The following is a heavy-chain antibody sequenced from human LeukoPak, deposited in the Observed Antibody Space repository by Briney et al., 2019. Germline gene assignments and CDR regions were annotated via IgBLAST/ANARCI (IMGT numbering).Heavy chain of an antibody. D-gene: IGHD1-1*01. CDR1: GFSFSNSG. V-gene: IGHV3-23*01. J-gene: IGHJ4*02. CDR3: SKWNGYGDY. CDR2: ISGGGANT. Sequence: GGSLRLSCAASGFSFSNSGMSWVRQGPAKGLEWVAGISGGGANTHYADSVKGRFTISRDNSKNTLFLQMNSLRDEDTAIYYCSKWNGYGDYWGQGTLVTVSS.